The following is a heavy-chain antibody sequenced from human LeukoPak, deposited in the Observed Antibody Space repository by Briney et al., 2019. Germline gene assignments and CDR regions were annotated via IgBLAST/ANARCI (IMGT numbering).Heavy chain of an antibody. V-gene: IGHV3-23*01. CDR1: GFTFSSYA. CDR2: ISGSGGST. CDR3: AKTGVGYCTGGSCSAADY. J-gene: IGHJ4*02. Sequence: GGSLRLSCAASGFTFSSYAMSWVRQAPGKGLEGVSAISGSGGSTNYADSVKGRFTISRDNSKNTLYLQMNSLRAEDTAVFYCAKTGVGYCTGGSCSAADYWGQGTLVTVSS. D-gene: IGHD2-15*01.